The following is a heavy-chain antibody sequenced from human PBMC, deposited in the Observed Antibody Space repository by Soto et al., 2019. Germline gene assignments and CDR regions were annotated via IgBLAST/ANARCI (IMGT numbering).Heavy chain of an antibody. CDR2: IYYGGST. V-gene: IGHV4-59*08. CDR1: GGSISPYY. J-gene: IGHJ5*02. CDR3: ARLGEYFQSLAP. Sequence: SETLSLTCTVSGGSISPYYWSWIRQPPGKGLEWVGYIYYGGSTSYNPSLKSRVTRSLETSKSQFSLRLSSVTAADTAVYYCARLGEYFQSLAPWGPGTLVTVSS. D-gene: IGHD3-9*01.